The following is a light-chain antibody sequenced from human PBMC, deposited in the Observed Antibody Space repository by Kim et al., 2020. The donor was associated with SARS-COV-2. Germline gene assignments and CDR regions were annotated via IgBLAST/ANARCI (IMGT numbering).Light chain of an antibody. CDR1: QSIGTW. V-gene: IGKV1-5*01. Sequence: DIQMTQSPSTLSASVGDRVTITCRASQSIGTWLAWYQQKPGKAPKVLIYDASTLQSGVPSRFSGSGSGTEFTLTINSLQPDDFATYYCQQYNSALYTFGQGTKLEI. J-gene: IGKJ2*01. CDR3: QQYNSALYT. CDR2: DAS.